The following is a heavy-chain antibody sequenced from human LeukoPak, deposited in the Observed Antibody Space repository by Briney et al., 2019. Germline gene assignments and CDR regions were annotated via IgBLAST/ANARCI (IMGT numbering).Heavy chain of an antibody. CDR1: GYTFTSYY. V-gene: IGHV1-2*02. CDR2: INPNSGGT. Sequence: GASVKVSCKASGYTFTSYYMHWVRQAPGQGLEWMGWINPNSGGTNYAQKFQGRVTMTRDTSISTAYMELSRLRSDDTAVYYCARDIVGWELPFTRDYWGQGTLVTVSS. D-gene: IGHD1-26*01. J-gene: IGHJ4*02. CDR3: ARDIVGWELPFTRDY.